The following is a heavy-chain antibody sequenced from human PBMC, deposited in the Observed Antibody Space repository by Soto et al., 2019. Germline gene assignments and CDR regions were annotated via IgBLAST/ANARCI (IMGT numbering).Heavy chain of an antibody. D-gene: IGHD1-26*01. CDR3: ARVAELTRFDP. CDR2: IYHSGST. J-gene: IGHJ5*02. Sequence: SETLSLTCAVSCGSISSGGYSWSWIRQPPGKGLEWIGYIYHSGSTYYNPSLKSRVTISVDRSKDQFSLKLSSVTAADTAVYYCARVAELTRFDPWGQGTLVTVSS. CDR1: CGSISSGGYS. V-gene: IGHV4-30-2*01.